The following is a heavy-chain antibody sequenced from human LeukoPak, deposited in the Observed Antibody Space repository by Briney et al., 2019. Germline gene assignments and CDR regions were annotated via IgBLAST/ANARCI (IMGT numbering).Heavy chain of an antibody. Sequence: ASVKVSCKASGYTFTGYYMHWVRQAPGQGLEWMGWINPNSGGTNYAQKFQGRVTMTRNTSISTAYMELSSLRSEDTAVYYCARGFSVYDYVWGSYRYPDYWGQGTLVTVSS. CDR3: ARGFSVYDYVWGSYRYPDY. V-gene: IGHV1-2*02. CDR2: INPNSGGT. J-gene: IGHJ4*02. D-gene: IGHD3-16*02. CDR1: GYTFTGYY.